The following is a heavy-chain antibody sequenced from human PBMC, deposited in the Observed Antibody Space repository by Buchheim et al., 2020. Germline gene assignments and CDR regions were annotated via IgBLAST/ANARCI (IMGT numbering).Heavy chain of an antibody. J-gene: IGHJ4*02. Sequence: QVQLVESGGGVVQPGRSLRLSCAASGFTFSSYAMHWVRQAPGKGLEWVAVISYDGSNKYYADSVKGRFTISRDNSQNTLYLQMNSLRAEDTAVYYCARVNVIVVPYSGYFDYWGQGTL. V-gene: IGHV3-30-3*01. CDR1: GFTFSSYA. D-gene: IGHD3-22*01. CDR2: ISYDGSNK. CDR3: ARVNVIVVPYSGYFDY.